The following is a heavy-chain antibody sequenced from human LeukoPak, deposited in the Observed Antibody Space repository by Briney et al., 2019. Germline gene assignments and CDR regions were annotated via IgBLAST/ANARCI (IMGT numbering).Heavy chain of an antibody. CDR1: GFTFSSYS. CDR2: ISSSSSTI. D-gene: IGHD6-25*01. J-gene: IGHJ6*02. Sequence: RSGGSLRLSCAASGFTFSSYSMNWVRQAPGKGLEGVSHISSSSSTIYYADSVKGRFTISRDNAKNSLYLQMNSLRAEDTAVYYCARDRGLRRGGGMDVWGQGTTATVSS. V-gene: IGHV3-48*04. CDR3: ARDRGLRRGGGMDV.